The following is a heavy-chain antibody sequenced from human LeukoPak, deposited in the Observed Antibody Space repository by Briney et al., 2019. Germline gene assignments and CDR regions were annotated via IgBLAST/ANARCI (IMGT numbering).Heavy chain of an antibody. CDR3: AREGAGGYYYYYMDV. CDR1: GGTFSSYA. V-gene: IGHV1-69*13. Sequence: SVKISCKASGGTFSSYAISWVRQAPGQGLEWMGGIIPIFGTANYAQKFQGRVTITADESTSTAYMELSSLRSEDTAVYYCAREGAGGYYYYYMDVWGKGTTVTVSS. J-gene: IGHJ6*03. D-gene: IGHD3-10*01. CDR2: IIPIFGTA.